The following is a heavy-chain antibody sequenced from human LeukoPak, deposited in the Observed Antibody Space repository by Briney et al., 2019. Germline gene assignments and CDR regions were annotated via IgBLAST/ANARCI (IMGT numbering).Heavy chain of an antibody. CDR1: GGSISSSNW. V-gene: IGHV4-4*02. CDR3: ARRGGYRMIVVVPRWFDY. D-gene: IGHD3-22*01. J-gene: IGHJ4*02. CDR2: IYHSGST. Sequence: PSETLSLTCAVSGGSISSSNWWSWVRQPPGKGLEWIGEIYHSGSTNYNPSLKSRVTISVDTSKNQFSLKLSSVTAADTAVYYCARRGGYRMIVVVPRWFDYWGQGTLVTVSS.